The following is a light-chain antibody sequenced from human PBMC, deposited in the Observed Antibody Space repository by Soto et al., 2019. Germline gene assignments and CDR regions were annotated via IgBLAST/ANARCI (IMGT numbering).Light chain of an antibody. CDR3: SSYTSSSTMV. V-gene: IGLV2-14*01. CDR2: DVS. Sequence: QSALTQPASVSGSPGQSITISCTGTSSDVGGYNYVSWYQQHPGKAPKLMIYDVSNRPSGVSNRFSGSKSGNTASLTISRLHAEDEADYYCSSYTSSSTMVFGGGTKLTVL. CDR1: SSDVGGYNY. J-gene: IGLJ2*01.